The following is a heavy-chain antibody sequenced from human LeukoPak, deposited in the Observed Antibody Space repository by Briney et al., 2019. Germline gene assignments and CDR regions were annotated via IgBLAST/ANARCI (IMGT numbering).Heavy chain of an antibody. Sequence: SETLSLTCAVSGGSISSSNWWSWVRQPPGKGLEWIGEIYHSGSTNYNPSLKSRVTISVDASKNQFSLKLSSVTAADTAVYYCARDYQGGYGDKTVDYWGQGTLVTVSS. V-gene: IGHV4-4*02. CDR1: GGSISSSNW. D-gene: IGHD5-18*01. J-gene: IGHJ4*02. CDR2: IYHSGST. CDR3: ARDYQGGYGDKTVDY.